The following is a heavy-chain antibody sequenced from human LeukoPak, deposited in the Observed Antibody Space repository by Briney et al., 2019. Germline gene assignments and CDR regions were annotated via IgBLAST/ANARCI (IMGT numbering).Heavy chain of an antibody. CDR1: GGTFSSYA. CDR2: IIPIFGTA. V-gene: IGHV1-69*13. J-gene: IGHJ6*02. Sequence: SVKVSCKASGGTFSSYAISWVRQAPGRGLEWMGGIIPIFGTANYAQKFQGRVTITADESTSTAYMELSSLRSEGTAVYYCARDRCSSTSCYVVGYYYYYGMDVWGQGTTVTVSS. CDR3: ARDRCSSTSCYVVGYYYYYGMDV. D-gene: IGHD2-2*01.